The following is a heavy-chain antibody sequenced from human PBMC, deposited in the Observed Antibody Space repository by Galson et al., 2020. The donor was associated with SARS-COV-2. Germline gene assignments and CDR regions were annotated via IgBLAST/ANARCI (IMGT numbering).Heavy chain of an antibody. D-gene: IGHD4-17*01. CDR2: IQLGGST. CDR3: ARAEPTGELDS. Sequence: SETLSLTCAVYGASFSDFSSYSWNWIRQSPGKGLEWVGEIQLGGSTRYKSSFKTRSTISLDTSQNQFSLNLRYVTAADTGVYYCARAEPTGELDSWGQGTLVTVSP. V-gene: IGHV4-34*01. CDR1: GASFSDFSSYS. J-gene: IGHJ4*02.